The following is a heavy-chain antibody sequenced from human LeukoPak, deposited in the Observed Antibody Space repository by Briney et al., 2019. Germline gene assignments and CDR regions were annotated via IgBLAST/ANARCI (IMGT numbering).Heavy chain of an antibody. CDR2: ISYDGSNK. D-gene: IGHD4-17*01. J-gene: IGHJ4*02. CDR3: AIGASFDY. CDR1: GFTFSKTW. Sequence: GGSLRLSCVASGFTFSKTWMTWVRQAPGKGLEWVAVISYDGSNKYYADSVKGRFTISRDNSKNTLYLQMNSLRAEDTAVYYCAIGASFDYWGQGTLVTVSS. V-gene: IGHV3-30*03.